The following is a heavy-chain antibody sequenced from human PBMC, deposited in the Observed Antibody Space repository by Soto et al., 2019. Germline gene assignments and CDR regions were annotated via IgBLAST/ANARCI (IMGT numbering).Heavy chain of an antibody. CDR1: GLTLSSYW. V-gene: IGHV3-74*01. CDR2: INADGGTT. Sequence: GALRLSCVASGLTLSSYWTHWVRQAPGKGLVWVSRINADGGTTYYVDSVRGRFTASRDNAKNTLYLQMNSLTADDTAVYYCARPQFSNQNYYMDVWGKGTAVTVSS. J-gene: IGHJ6*03. CDR3: ARPQFSNQNYYMDV. D-gene: IGHD6-6*01.